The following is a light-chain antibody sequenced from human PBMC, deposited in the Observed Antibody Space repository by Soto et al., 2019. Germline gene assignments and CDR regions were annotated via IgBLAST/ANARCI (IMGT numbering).Light chain of an antibody. CDR2: EVT. V-gene: IGLV2-14*01. CDR3: SSHTSGSTRV. J-gene: IGLJ1*01. CDR1: SSDVGGYDY. Sequence: LTQRASVSGSPGQSIAISCTGTSSDVGGYDYVSWYQQQPDKAPKLMIYEVTKRPSGVSNRFSGSKSGNTASLTISGLQAEDEADYYCSSHTSGSTRVFGTGTKVTVL.